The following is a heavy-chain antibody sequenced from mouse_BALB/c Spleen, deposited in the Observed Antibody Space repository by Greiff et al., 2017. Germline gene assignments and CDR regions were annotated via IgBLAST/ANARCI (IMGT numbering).Heavy chain of an antibody. Sequence: VQLQQSGAELVRPGTSVKVSCKASGYAFTNYLIEWVKQRPGQGLEWIGVINPGSGGTNYNEKFKGKATLTADKSSSTAYMQLSSLTSDDSAVYFCARDGYYGFAYWGQGTLVTVSA. CDR3: ARDGYYGFAY. CDR2: INPGSGGT. D-gene: IGHD2-3*01. CDR1: GYAFTNYL. J-gene: IGHJ3*01. V-gene: IGHV1-54*03.